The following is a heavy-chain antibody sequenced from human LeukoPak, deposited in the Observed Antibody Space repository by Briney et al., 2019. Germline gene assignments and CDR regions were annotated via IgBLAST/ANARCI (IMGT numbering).Heavy chain of an antibody. CDR2: ISSSSSYI. D-gene: IGHD3-3*01. J-gene: IGHJ4*02. CDR3: ASLGAYDFWSGYSSDY. Sequence: SGGSLRLSCAASGFTFSSYSMNWVRQAPGKGLEWVSSISSSSSYIYYADSVKGRSTISRDNAKNSLYLQMNSLRAEDTAVYYCASLGAYDFWSGYSSDYWGQGTLVTVSS. CDR1: GFTFSSYS. V-gene: IGHV3-21*01.